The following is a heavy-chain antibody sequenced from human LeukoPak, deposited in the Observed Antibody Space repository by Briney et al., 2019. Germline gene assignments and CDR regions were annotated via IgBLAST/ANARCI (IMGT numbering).Heavy chain of an antibody. V-gene: IGHV3-48*04. Sequence: PGGSLRLSCAASGFTFSSYSMNWVRQAPGKGLEWVSSISSSGSTIYYADSVKGRFTISRDNAKNSLYLQMNSLRAEDTAVYYCARDTVYCSSTSCYISWGQGTLVTVSS. D-gene: IGHD2-2*02. CDR1: GFTFSSYS. J-gene: IGHJ5*02. CDR3: ARDTVYCSSTSCYIS. CDR2: ISSSGSTI.